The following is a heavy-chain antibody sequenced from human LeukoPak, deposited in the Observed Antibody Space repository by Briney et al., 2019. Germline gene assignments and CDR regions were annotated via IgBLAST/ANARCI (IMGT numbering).Heavy chain of an antibody. Sequence: SETLSLTCTVSGGSISSSSYYWGWIRQPPGKGLEWIGSIYYSGSTYYNPSLKSRVTISVDTSKNQFSLKLSSVTAADTAAYYCARQEEQRYYDSSGYSTGPFDYWGQGTLVTVSS. CDR1: GGSISSSSYY. D-gene: IGHD3-22*01. CDR2: IYYSGST. J-gene: IGHJ4*02. CDR3: ARQEEQRYYDSSGYSTGPFDY. V-gene: IGHV4-39*01.